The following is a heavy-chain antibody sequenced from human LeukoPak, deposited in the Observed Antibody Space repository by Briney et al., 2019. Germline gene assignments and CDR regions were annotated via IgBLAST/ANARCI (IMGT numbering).Heavy chain of an antibody. CDR1: GGTFSSYA. J-gene: IGHJ4*02. CDR2: IIPIFGIA. D-gene: IGHD3-22*01. CDR3: ARNLYTYKADSSAYQFDY. Sequence: SVKVSCKASGGTFSSYAISWVRQAPGQGLEWMGSIIPIFGIANYAQRFQGRVTITADKSTSTAYMELSSLRSEDTAVYYCARNLYTYKADSSAYQFDYWGQGTLVTVSS. V-gene: IGHV1-69*04.